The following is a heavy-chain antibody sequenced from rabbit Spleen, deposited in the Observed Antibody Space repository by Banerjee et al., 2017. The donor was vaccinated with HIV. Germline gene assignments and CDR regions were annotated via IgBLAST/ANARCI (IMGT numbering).Heavy chain of an antibody. Sequence: QSLEESGGDLVKPGASLTLTCIASGVSFSGDSYMCWVRQAPGKGLEWISCIAGSSSGFTYSATWAKGRFTCSKTSSTTVTLQMTSLTVADTATYFCARDLDGVIGWNFGWWGPGTLVTVS. J-gene: IGHJ4*01. CDR2: IAGSSSGFT. D-gene: IGHD4-1*01. CDR1: GVSFSGDSY. V-gene: IGHV1S40*01. CDR3: ARDLDGVIGWNFGW.